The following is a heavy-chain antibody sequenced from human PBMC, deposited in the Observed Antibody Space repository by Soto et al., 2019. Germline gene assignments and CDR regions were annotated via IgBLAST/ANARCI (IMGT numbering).Heavy chain of an antibody. Sequence: GSLRLSCAASGFTFNIYGMHWVRQAPDKGLEWVALISYDGSNQYYADSVKGRLTISRDNSKNTLFLQMNSLRADDTAVYYCAKDQASGQGSFDSWGQGTLVTVSS. CDR1: GFTFNIYG. V-gene: IGHV3-30*18. CDR2: ISYDGSNQ. CDR3: AKDQASGQGSFDS. J-gene: IGHJ4*02.